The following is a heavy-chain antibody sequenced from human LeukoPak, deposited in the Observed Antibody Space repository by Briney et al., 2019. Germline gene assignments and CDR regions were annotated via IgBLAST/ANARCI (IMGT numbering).Heavy chain of an antibody. V-gene: IGHV1-2*02. CDR1: GYTFTGYY. D-gene: IGHD1-26*01. CDR3: ARGDIVGASWIDH. CDR2: ISPNSGGT. J-gene: IGHJ4*02. Sequence: ASVKVSCKASGYTFTGYYIHWVRQAPGQGLEWVGWISPNSGGTNYARKFQGRVTMTRDTSITTAYMELTRLTSDDTAVYYCARGDIVGASWIDHWGQGVPVTVSS.